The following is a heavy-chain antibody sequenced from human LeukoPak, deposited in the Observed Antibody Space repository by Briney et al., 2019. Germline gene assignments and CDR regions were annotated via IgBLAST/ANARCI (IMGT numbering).Heavy chain of an antibody. CDR2: INSDGTAI. J-gene: IGHJ4*02. CDR3: VRDIAGAFGY. D-gene: IGHD1-26*01. CDR1: GFTFRDYW. V-gene: IGHV3-74*01. Sequence: GGSLRLSCAASGFTFRDYWMHWVRQVPGKEPVWVARINSDGTAISHADSVKGRFTISRDNDKNMVYLQLSSLRADDTAVYYCVRDIAGAFGYWGQGTLVTVSS.